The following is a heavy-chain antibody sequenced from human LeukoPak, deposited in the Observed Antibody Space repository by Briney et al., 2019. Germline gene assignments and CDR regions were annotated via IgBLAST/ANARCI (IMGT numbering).Heavy chain of an antibody. CDR1: GGSISSYY. CDR2: IYYSGST. D-gene: IGHD4-17*01. J-gene: IGHJ4*02. Sequence: SETLSLTCTVSGGSISSYYWSWIRQPPGKGLEWIGYIYYSGSTNYNPSLKSRVTISVDTSKNQFSLKLSSVTAADTAVYYCARDISWDGDYFDYWGQGTLVTVSS. CDR3: ARDISWDGDYFDY. V-gene: IGHV4-59*12.